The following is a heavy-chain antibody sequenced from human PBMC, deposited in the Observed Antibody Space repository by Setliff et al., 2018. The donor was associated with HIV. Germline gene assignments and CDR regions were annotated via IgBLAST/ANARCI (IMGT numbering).Heavy chain of an antibody. J-gene: IGHJ2*01. CDR1: GSFISSGYY. Sequence: KTSETLSLTCAVSGSFISSGYYWGWIRQPPGKGLEWIGSIYHSGSTYYNPSLKSRVTISVDTSKNQFSLKLSSVTAADTAVYYCARMGIVVVVAAPNWYFDLWGRGTLVTVSS. CDR2: IYHSGST. D-gene: IGHD2-15*01. V-gene: IGHV4-38-2*01. CDR3: ARMGIVVVVAAPNWYFDL.